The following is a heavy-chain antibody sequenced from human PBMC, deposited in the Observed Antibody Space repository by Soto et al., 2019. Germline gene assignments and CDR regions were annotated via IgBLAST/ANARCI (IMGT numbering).Heavy chain of an antibody. D-gene: IGHD2-2*01. CDR3: ARAACRSTSCYNYYAYGMDV. J-gene: IGHJ6*02. CDR2: IHAGNGNT. Sequence: QVQLVQSGPEMKKPGASVKLSCKASGYTFTTYSMHWVRQAPGQRLEWMGWIHAGNGNTEHSQKFQGRVTITRDTSECTAYLELGSLRSEDTAVYYCARAACRSTSCYNYYAYGMDVWGQGTAVTVS. V-gene: IGHV1-3*01. CDR1: GYTFTTYS.